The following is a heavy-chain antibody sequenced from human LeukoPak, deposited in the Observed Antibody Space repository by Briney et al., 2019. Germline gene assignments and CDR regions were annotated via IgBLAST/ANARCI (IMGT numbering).Heavy chain of an antibody. Sequence: PSETLSLTCTVSGYSIRRGYFWAWIRQPPGKGLEWIGSINHSGDTYYNPSLKSRVTISLDTSKNQFSLKLTSVTAADTAEYYCARDHDSPSSPWTIDPWGRGTLVTVSS. V-gene: IGHV4-38-2*02. J-gene: IGHJ5*02. CDR2: INHSGDT. CDR1: GYSIRRGYF. CDR3: ARDHDSPSSPWTIDP. D-gene: IGHD2-2*01.